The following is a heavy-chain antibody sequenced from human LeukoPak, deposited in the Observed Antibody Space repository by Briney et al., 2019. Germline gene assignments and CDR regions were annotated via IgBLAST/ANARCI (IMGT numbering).Heavy chain of an antibody. V-gene: IGHV4-59*12. J-gene: IGHJ4*02. CDR3: ASGVIIVGAFCFDY. CDR2: IYYSGST. Sequence: SETLSLTCTVSGGSISSYYWSWIRQPPGKGLEWIGYIYYSGSTNYNPSLKSRVTISVDTSKNQFSLKLSSVTAADTAVYYCASGVIIVGAFCFDYWGQGTLVTVSS. D-gene: IGHD1-26*01. CDR1: GGSISSYY.